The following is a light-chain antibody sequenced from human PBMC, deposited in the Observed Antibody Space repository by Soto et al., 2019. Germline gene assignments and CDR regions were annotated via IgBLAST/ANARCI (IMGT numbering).Light chain of an antibody. Sequence: QSALTQPPSASGSPGQSVTISCTGTSSDVGGYNYVSWYQQHPGKAPKVMIYEVSKRPSGVPDRFSGSKSGNTASPIVSGLHVEDAADYYCSSCEGSKLVVGGGSELTVL. V-gene: IGLV2-8*01. CDR1: SSDVGGYNY. J-gene: IGLJ2*01. CDR3: SSCEGSKLV. CDR2: EVS.